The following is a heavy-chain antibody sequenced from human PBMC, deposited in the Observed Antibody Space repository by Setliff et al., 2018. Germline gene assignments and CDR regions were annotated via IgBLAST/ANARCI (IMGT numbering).Heavy chain of an antibody. CDR3: ARESDYDFWSGYVYYFDY. Sequence: AGGSLRLSCAASGFTFSSYSMNWVRQAPGKGLEWVSYISSSSSTIYYADSVKGRFTISRDNAKNSLYLQMNSLRAEDTAVYYCARESDYDFWSGYVYYFDYWGQGTLVTVSS. CDR1: GFTFSSYS. D-gene: IGHD3-3*01. V-gene: IGHV3-48*01. CDR2: ISSSSSTI. J-gene: IGHJ4*02.